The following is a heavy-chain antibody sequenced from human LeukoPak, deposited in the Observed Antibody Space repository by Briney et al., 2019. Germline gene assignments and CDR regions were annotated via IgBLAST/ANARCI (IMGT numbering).Heavy chain of an antibody. Sequence: GESLKISCKGSGYSFTSYWIGWVRQMPGKGLEWMGIIYPGDSDTRYSPSFQGQVTISADKSISTAYLQWSSLKASDTAMYYCARHGGYCSSTSCYRYYYYMDVWGKGTTVTVSS. CDR3: ARHGGYCSSTSCYRYYYYMDV. J-gene: IGHJ6*03. CDR2: IYPGDSDT. V-gene: IGHV5-51*01. D-gene: IGHD2-2*01. CDR1: GYSFTSYW.